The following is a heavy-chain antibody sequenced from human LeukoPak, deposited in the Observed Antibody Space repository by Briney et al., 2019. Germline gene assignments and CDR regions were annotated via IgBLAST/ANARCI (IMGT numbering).Heavy chain of an antibody. J-gene: IGHJ5*02. CDR1: GGSINSNNW. CDR2: IYHSGST. D-gene: IGHD2-2*01. CDR3: ARGLPAALNWFDP. V-gene: IGHV4-4*02. Sequence: PSETLSLTCAVSGGSINSNNWWSWVRQPPGKGLGWIGEIYHSGSTNYNPSLKSRVTISVDKSKTQFSLKLSSMTAADTAVYYCARGLPAALNWFDPWGQGTLVTVSS.